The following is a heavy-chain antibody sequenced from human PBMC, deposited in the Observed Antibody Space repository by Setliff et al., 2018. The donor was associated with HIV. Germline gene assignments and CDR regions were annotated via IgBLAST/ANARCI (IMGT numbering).Heavy chain of an antibody. CDR1: GASSIYF. D-gene: IGHD3-9*01. CDR2: INHSGST. Sequence: SETLSLTCTVSGASSIYFWGWIRQPPGKGLEWIGEINHSGSTNYNPSLKSRVTISVDTSKNQFSLKLSSVTAADTAVYYCARGRYDILTGYYYSEYFQHWGQGTLVTVSS. V-gene: IGHV4-34*01. CDR3: ARGRYDILTGYYYSEYFQH. J-gene: IGHJ1*01.